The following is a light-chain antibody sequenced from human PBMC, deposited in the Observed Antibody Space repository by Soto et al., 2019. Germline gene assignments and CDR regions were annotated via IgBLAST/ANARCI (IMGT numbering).Light chain of an antibody. J-gene: IGKJ1*01. CDR1: QGISSY. CDR2: AAS. Sequence: DIQLTQSPSFLSASVGDRVTITCRASQGISSYLAWYQQKPGKAPKLLIYAASTLQSGVPSRFSGSGSGTAFTLKISSLQPEDFATYYCQQLNSYPRTFGQGTKVEIK. V-gene: IGKV1-9*01. CDR3: QQLNSYPRT.